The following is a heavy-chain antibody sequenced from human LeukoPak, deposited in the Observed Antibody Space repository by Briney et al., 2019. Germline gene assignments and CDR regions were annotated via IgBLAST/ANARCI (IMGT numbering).Heavy chain of an antibody. CDR1: GGSFSGYY. CDR3: ARGTWNANFDY. Sequence: SETLSLTCAVYGGSFSGYYWSWIRQPPGKGLEWIGEINHSGSTNYNPSLKSRVTISVDTSKNQFSLKLSSVTAADTAAYYCARGTWNANFDYWGQGTLVTVSS. J-gene: IGHJ4*02. D-gene: IGHD1-1*01. V-gene: IGHV4-34*01. CDR2: INHSGST.